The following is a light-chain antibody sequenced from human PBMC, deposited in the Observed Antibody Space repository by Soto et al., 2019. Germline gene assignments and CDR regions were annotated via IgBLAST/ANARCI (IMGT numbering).Light chain of an antibody. CDR1: SGHSTYI. CDR3: ETWDTNVVV. V-gene: IGLV4-60*02. J-gene: IGLJ2*01. Sequence: QAVVTQSSSASASLGSSVKLTCTLSSGHSTYIIAWHQQQPGKAPRYLMKLEGSGSYNKGSGIPDRFSGSSSGADRYLTISYLQFEDEADYYCETWDTNVVVFGGGTKLTVL. CDR2: LEGSGSY.